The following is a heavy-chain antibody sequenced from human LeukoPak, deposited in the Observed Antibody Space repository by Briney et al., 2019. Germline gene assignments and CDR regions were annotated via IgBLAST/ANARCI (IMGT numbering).Heavy chain of an antibody. V-gene: IGHV3-21*01. D-gene: IGHD1-26*01. CDR1: GFTFSSYS. J-gene: IGHJ4*02. CDR2: ISSSSSYI. Sequence: GSLRLSCAASGFTFSSYSMNWVRQAPGKGLEWVSSISSSSSYIYYADSVKGRFTISRDNAKNSPYLQMNSLRAEDTAVYYCAREDGNTDIDYWGQGTLVTVSS. CDR3: AREDGNTDIDY.